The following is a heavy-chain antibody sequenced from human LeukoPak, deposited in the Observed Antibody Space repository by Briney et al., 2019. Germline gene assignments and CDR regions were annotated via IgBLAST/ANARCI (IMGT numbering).Heavy chain of an antibody. CDR1: GGSISSSSYS. D-gene: IGHD1-26*01. V-gene: IGHV4-39*07. Sequence: SETLSLTCTVSGGSISSSSYSWGWIRQPPGKGLEWIGSIYYSGNTYYNPSLKSRVTISVDTSKNQFSLKLSSVTAADTAVYYCARDNSVGDNAWWFDPWGQGTLVTVSS. CDR3: ARDNSVGDNAWWFDP. J-gene: IGHJ5*02. CDR2: IYYSGNT.